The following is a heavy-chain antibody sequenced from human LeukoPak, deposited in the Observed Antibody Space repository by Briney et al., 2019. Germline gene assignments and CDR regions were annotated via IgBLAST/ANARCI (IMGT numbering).Heavy chain of an antibody. D-gene: IGHD6-13*01. Sequence: ASVKVSCKASGYTFTSYYMHWVRQAPGQGLEWMGIINPSGGSTSYAQKFQGRVTMTRDTSTSTVYMELSSLRSEDTAVYYCARVSRQQLVGGWFDPWGQGTLVTVSS. V-gene: IGHV1-46*01. CDR3: ARVSRQQLVGGWFDP. J-gene: IGHJ5*02. CDR1: GYTFTSYY. CDR2: INPSGGST.